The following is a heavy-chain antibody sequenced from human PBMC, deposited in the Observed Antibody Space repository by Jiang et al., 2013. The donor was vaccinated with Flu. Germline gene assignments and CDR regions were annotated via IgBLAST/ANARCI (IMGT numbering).Heavy chain of an antibody. Sequence: GAEVKKPGASVKVSCKASGYTFTSYGITWVRQAPGQGLEWMGWISPYNGNTNYAQKLQGRVTMTTDTSTSTAYMELRSLRSDDTAVYYCARDYNNYYYYYGMDVWGKGTTVTVSS. CDR2: ISPYNGNT. J-gene: IGHJ6*04. CDR1: GYTFTSYG. D-gene: IGHD3-10*01. CDR3: ARDYNNYYYYYGMDV. V-gene: IGHV1-18*01.